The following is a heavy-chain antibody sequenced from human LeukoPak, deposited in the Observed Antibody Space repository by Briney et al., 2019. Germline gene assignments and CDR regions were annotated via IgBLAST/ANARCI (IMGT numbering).Heavy chain of an antibody. CDR2: ISWDSGSS. V-gene: IGHV3-9*01. Sequence: GGSLRLSCAASGFTFDDFAMHWVRQPPGKGLQWISSISWDSGSSVYADSVKGRFSTSRDNAKSSLYLDMHSLAPEDTALYYCVKDLRLDLHLDTFHIWGQGTMVTVS. CDR3: VKDLRLDLHLDTFHI. CDR1: GFTFDDFA. D-gene: IGHD1-7*01. J-gene: IGHJ3*02.